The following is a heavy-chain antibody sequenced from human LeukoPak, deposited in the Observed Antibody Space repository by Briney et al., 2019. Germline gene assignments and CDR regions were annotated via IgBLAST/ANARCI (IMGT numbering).Heavy chain of an antibody. V-gene: IGHV4-39*01. CDR3: ARYGDIDY. CDR2: IYYSGSA. Sequence: SETLSLTCSVSGGSISSTGYCWGWIRQPPGKGLEWIGSIYYSGSAYYNPSLKSRVTISVDTSKNQFSLKLSSVTAADTAVYYCARYGDIDYWGQGTLVTVSS. CDR1: GGSISSTGYC. J-gene: IGHJ4*02. D-gene: IGHD4-17*01.